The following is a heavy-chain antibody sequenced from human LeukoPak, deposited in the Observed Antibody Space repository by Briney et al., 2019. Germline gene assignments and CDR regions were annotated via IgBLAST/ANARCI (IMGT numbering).Heavy chain of an antibody. J-gene: IGHJ4*02. CDR1: GGTFSSYA. D-gene: IGHD3-10*01. Sequence: SVKVSCKASGGTFSSYAISWVRQAPGQGLEWMGGIIPIFGTANYAQKFQGRVTITTDESTSTAYMELSSLRSEDTAVYYCASGLLWFGEFQPYYFDYWGQGTLVTVSS. V-gene: IGHV1-69*05. CDR2: IIPIFGTA. CDR3: ASGLLWFGEFQPYYFDY.